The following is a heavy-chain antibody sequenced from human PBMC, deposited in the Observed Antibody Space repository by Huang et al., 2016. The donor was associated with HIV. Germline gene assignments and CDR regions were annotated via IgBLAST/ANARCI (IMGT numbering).Heavy chain of an antibody. CDR2: ISYDGSST. J-gene: IGHJ4*02. CDR3: AKNNVAYDFWSGYFTY. Sequence: QVQLVESGGGVVQPGRSLRVSCTASGFTFNNYGMHWVRQARGNGLGWVAVISYDGSSTYYVDSVKGRFTISRDNSKNTLYLQMNSLRTDDTAMYYCAKNNVAYDFWSGYFTYWGQGALVTVSS. CDR1: GFTFNNYG. D-gene: IGHD3-3*01. V-gene: IGHV3-30*18.